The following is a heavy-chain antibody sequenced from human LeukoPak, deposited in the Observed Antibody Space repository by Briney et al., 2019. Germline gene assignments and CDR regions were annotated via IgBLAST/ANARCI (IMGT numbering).Heavy chain of an antibody. V-gene: IGHV4-38-2*02. CDR1: GYSISSGYY. CDR3: ARFTPQGYGWGGYNRFDP. Sequence: SETLSLTCTVSGYSISSGYYWGWIRQPPGKGLEWIGSIYHSGSTYYNPSLKSRVTMSLDTSKNQFSLRLRSVTAADTAVYYCARFTPQGYGWGGYNRFDPWGQGTLVTVSS. J-gene: IGHJ5*02. D-gene: IGHD3-16*01. CDR2: IYHSGST.